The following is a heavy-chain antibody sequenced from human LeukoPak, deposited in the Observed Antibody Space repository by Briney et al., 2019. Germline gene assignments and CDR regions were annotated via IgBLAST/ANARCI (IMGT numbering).Heavy chain of an antibody. D-gene: IGHD6-13*01. CDR2: ISSSSSYT. Sequence: GSLRLSCAASGFTFSDYYMSWIRQAPGKGLEWVSYISSSSSYTNYADSVKGRFTISRDNAKNSLYLQMNSLRAEDTAVYYCAKNLAAAGYYFDYWGQGTLVAVSS. J-gene: IGHJ4*02. CDR3: AKNLAAAGYYFDY. CDR1: GFTFSDYY. V-gene: IGHV3-11*03.